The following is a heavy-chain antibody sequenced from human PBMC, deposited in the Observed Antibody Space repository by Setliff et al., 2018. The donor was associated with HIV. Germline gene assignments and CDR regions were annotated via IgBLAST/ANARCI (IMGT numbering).Heavy chain of an antibody. Sequence: SETLSLTCAVSGGTFSLHYYTWIRQSPLRGLEWIGEINHSGGTRYNPSLRSRVTTSVDTSKNQFSLRLNSVTAADTAVYYCASDISPDDGYNRLHYFDYWGQGTLVTVSS. CDR2: INHSGGT. J-gene: IGHJ4*02. D-gene: IGHD5-12*01. CDR3: ASDISPDDGYNRLHYFDY. V-gene: IGHV4-34*01. CDR1: GGTFSLHY.